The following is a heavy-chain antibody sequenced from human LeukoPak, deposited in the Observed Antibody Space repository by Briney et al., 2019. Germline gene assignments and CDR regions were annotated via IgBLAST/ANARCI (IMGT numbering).Heavy chain of an antibody. CDR3: ARRVVVINPYYYYGMDV. CDR2: TNHSGST. CDR1: GGSFSGYY. Sequence: SETLSLTCAVYGGSFSGYYWSWIRQPPGKGLEWIGETNHSGSTNYNPSLKSRVTISVDTSKNQFSLKLSSVTAADTAVYYCARRVVVINPYYYYGMDVWGQGTTVTVSS. D-gene: IGHD3-22*01. J-gene: IGHJ6*02. V-gene: IGHV4-34*01.